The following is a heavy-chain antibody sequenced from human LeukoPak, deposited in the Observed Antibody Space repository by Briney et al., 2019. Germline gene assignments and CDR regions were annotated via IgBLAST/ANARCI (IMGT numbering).Heavy chain of an antibody. CDR2: IYTSGST. CDR3: ARDGFDYYGSGSYYTL. J-gene: IGHJ4*02. V-gene: IGHV4-4*07. D-gene: IGHD3-10*01. CDR1: GGSISSYY. Sequence: SETLSLTCTVSGGSISSYYWSWIRQPAGKGLEWIGRIYTSGSTNYNPSLKSRVTMSVDTSKNQFSLKLSSVTAADTAVYYCARDGFDYYGSGSYYTLWGQGTLVTVSS.